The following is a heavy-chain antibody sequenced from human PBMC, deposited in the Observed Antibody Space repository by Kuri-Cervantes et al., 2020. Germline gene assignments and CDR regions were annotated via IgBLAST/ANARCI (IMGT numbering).Heavy chain of an antibody. CDR1: GYTFTSYD. Sequence: ASVKVSCKASGYTFTSYDINWVRQATGQGLEWMGWMNPNSGNTGYAQKFQGRVTMTRNTSISTAYMELSRLRSDDTAVYYCARGVKERAFDIWGQGTMVTVSS. V-gene: IGHV1-8*01. CDR2: MNPNSGNT. D-gene: IGHD1-1*01. CDR3: ARGVKERAFDI. J-gene: IGHJ3*02.